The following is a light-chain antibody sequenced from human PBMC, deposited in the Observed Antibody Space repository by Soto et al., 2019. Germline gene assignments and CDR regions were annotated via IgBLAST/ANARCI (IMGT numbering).Light chain of an antibody. J-gene: IGKJ5*01. CDR3: QQHNQWPIT. CDR1: QSVGTR. Sequence: EILLTQSPDTLSLSPGERTTLSCRAAQSVGTRLAWYQQKPGQAPRLLIYYISTRATGIPARFSGSGSGTEFTLTINSLQSEDSAVYYSQQHNQWPITFGQGTRLEIK. CDR2: YIS. V-gene: IGKV3D-15*01.